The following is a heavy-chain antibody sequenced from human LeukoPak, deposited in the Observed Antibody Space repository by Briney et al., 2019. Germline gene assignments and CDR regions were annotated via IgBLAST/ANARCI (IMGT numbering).Heavy chain of an antibody. CDR2: ISAYNGNT. CDR1: GYTFTSYG. V-gene: IGHV1-18*01. Sequence: GASVKVSCKASGYTFTSYGISWVRQAPGQGLEWMGWISAYNGNTNYAQKLQGRVTMTTDTSTSTAYMELRSLRSDDTAVYYCARRSLGGSSGLQYYFDYWGQGTLVTVSS. CDR3: ARRSLGGSSGLQYYFDY. J-gene: IGHJ4*02. D-gene: IGHD6-19*01.